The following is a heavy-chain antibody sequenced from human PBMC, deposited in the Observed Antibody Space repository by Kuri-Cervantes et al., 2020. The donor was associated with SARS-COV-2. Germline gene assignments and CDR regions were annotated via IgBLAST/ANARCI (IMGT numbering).Heavy chain of an antibody. CDR2: ISYDGSNK. J-gene: IGHJ5*02. V-gene: IGHV3-30-3*01. CDR1: GFTFSSYA. Sequence: GGSLRLSCAASGFTFSSYAMHWVRQAPGKGLEWVAVISYDGSNKYYADSVKGRFTISRDNSKNTLYLQMNSLRAEDTAVYYCAREALVDPRYDWFDPWGQGTLVTVSS. CDR3: AREALVDPRYDWFDP. D-gene: IGHD2-15*01.